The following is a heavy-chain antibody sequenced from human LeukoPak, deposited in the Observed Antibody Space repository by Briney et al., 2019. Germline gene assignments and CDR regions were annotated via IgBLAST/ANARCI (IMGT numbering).Heavy chain of an antibody. CDR1: GFTFSSYA. V-gene: IGHV3-30*04. CDR3: AKGSEYYDYVWGSYY. Sequence: PGGSLRLSCAASGFTFSSYAMHWVRQAPGKGLEWVAVISYDGSNKYYADSVKGRFTISRDNSKNTLYLQMNSLRAEDTAVYYCAKGSEYYDYVWGSYYWGQGTLVTVSS. CDR2: ISYDGSNK. D-gene: IGHD3-16*01. J-gene: IGHJ4*02.